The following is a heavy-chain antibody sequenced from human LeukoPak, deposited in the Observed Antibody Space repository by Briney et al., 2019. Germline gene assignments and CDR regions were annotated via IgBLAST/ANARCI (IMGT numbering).Heavy chain of an antibody. CDR3: ARDPRYCSSTSCYIDY. V-gene: IGHV1-69*04. D-gene: IGHD2-2*02. CDR2: IIPIFGIA. Sequence: SVKVSCTASGGTFSSYAISWVRQAPGQGLEWMGRIIPIFGIANYAQKFQGRVTITADKSTSTAYMELSSLRSEDTAVYYCARDPRYCSSTSCYIDYWGQGTLVTVSS. CDR1: GGTFSSYA. J-gene: IGHJ4*02.